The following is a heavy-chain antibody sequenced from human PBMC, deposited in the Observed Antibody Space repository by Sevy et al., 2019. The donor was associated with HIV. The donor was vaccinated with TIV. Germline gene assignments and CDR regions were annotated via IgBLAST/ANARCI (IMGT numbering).Heavy chain of an antibody. CDR2: IKSKTDGGTT. CDR3: TSIFYCSSTSCYTGDYYYYGMDV. CDR1: GFTFSNAW. J-gene: IGHJ6*02. Sequence: GGSLILSCAASGFTFSNAWMSWVRQAPGKGLEWVGRIKSKTDGGTTDYAAPVKGRFTISRGDSKNTLYLQMNSLKTEDTAVYYCTSIFYCSSTSCYTGDYYYYGMDVWGQGTTVTVSS. V-gene: IGHV3-15*01. D-gene: IGHD2-2*02.